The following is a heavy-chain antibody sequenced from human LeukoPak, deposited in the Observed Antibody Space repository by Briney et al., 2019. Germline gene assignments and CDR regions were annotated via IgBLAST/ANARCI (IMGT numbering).Heavy chain of an antibody. CDR2: TSGSGGST. V-gene: IGHV3-23*01. D-gene: IGHD2-21*02. CDR3: AKDLVLQLVVVTATPDY. J-gene: IGHJ4*02. CDR1: GFTFSSYA. Sequence: GGSLRLSCAASGFTFSSYAMSWVRQAPGKGLEWVSATSGSGGSTYYADSVKGRFTISRDNSKNTLYLQMNSLRAEDTTVYYCAKDLVLQLVVVTATPDYWGQGTLVTVSS.